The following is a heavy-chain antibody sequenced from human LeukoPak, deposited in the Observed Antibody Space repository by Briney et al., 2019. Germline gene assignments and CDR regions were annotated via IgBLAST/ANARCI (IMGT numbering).Heavy chain of an antibody. Sequence: SGGSLRLSCAASGFTFSSYSMNWVRQAPGKGLEWVSYISSSSSTIYYADSVKGRFTISRDNAKNSLYLQMNSLRAEDTAVYYCARDAGERAVAEYYYYYYYMDVWGKGTTVTVSS. CDR1: GFTFSSYS. CDR3: ARDAGERAVAEYYYYYYYMDV. V-gene: IGHV3-48*04. D-gene: IGHD6-19*01. CDR2: ISSSSSTI. J-gene: IGHJ6*03.